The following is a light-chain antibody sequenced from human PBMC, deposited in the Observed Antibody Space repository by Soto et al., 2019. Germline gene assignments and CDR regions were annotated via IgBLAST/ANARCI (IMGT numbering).Light chain of an antibody. J-gene: IGLJ2*01. V-gene: IGLV2-14*01. CDR1: SSDVGGYNY. CDR2: EVS. CDR3: YSYTSSNPVL. Sequence: QSALTQPASVSGSPGQSITISCTGTSSDVGGYNYVSWYQQYPGKAPKLMIYEVSNRPSGVSDRFSGSKSGNTASLTISGLQAEDEGDYYCYSYTSSNPVLFGGGTKVTVL.